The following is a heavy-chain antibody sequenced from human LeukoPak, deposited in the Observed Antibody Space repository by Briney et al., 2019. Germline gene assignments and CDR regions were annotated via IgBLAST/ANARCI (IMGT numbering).Heavy chain of an antibody. CDR1: GFTFSNAW. Sequence: GGSLRLSCAASGFTFSNAWMSWVRQAPGKGLEWVDRIKSKTDGGTTDYAAPVKGRFTISRDDSKNTLYLQMNSLKTEDTAVYYCTADYGDYEVFEAFDIWGQGTMVTVSS. CDR3: TADYGDYEVFEAFDI. CDR2: IKSKTDGGTT. J-gene: IGHJ3*02. V-gene: IGHV3-15*01. D-gene: IGHD4-17*01.